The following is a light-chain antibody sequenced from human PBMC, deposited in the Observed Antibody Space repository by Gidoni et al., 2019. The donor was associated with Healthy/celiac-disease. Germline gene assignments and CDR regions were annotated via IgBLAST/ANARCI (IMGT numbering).Light chain of an antibody. V-gene: IGKV3-11*01. CDR3: QQSSNWPPFT. J-gene: IGKJ3*01. CDR2: DAS. CDR1: QSVSSY. Sequence: EIVLAQSPATLSLSPGERATLSCRASQSVSSYLAWYQQKPGQAPRLLIYDASNRATGIPARFDGSGSVTDFTLTISSLEPEDFAVYYCQQSSNWPPFTFGPGTKVEIK.